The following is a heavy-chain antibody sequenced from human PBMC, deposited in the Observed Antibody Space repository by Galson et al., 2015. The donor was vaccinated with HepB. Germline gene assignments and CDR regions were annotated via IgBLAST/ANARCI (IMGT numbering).Heavy chain of an antibody. J-gene: IGHJ4*02. CDR1: GYTFSSYY. CDR3: ARAREYHCKNGICVDRGGNSYYDY. D-gene: IGHD2-8*01. V-gene: IGHV1-46*01. CDR2: INPSGVRT. Sequence: SVKVSCKAAGYTFSSYYLHWVRQAPGQGLEWMGMINPSGVRTNYAQKFQGRVSMTTDTSTATVFMELSSLGSDDTAVYYCARAREYHCKNGICVDRGGNSYYDYWGQGTLVIVSS.